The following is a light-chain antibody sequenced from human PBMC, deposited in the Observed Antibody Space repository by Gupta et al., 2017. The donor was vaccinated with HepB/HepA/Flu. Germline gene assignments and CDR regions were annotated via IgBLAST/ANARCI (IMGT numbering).Light chain of an antibody. V-gene: IGLV2-11*01. J-gene: IGLJ3*02. CDR3: ASYAGTYSWV. CDR1: SSDVGGYNY. CDR2: DVT. Sequence: QSALTQPRSVSGSPGQSVTISCTGTSSDVGGYNYVSWCQLHPGKVPKLILYDVTRRPSGVPDRFSGSKSSNTASLTISGLQAEDEADYYCASYAGTYSWVFGGGTKLTVL.